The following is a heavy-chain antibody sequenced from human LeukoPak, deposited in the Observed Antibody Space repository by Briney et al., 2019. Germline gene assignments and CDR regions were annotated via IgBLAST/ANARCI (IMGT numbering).Heavy chain of an antibody. V-gene: IGHV4-34*01. D-gene: IGHD6-6*01. J-gene: IGHJ4*02. CDR2: INHSGST. CDR1: GGSISGYY. Sequence: SETLSLTCTVSGGSISGYYWSWIRQPPGKGLEWIGEINHSGSTNYNPSLKSRVTISVDTSKNQFSLKLSSVTAADTAVYYCAGTSIAAATFDYWGQGTLVTVSS. CDR3: AGTSIAAATFDY.